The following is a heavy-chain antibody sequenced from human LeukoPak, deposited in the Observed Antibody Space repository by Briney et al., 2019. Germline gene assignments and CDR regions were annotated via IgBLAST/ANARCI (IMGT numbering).Heavy chain of an antibody. CDR1: GFTFSGFS. CDR3: ARAGSHWHYVY. V-gene: IGHV3-7*01. D-gene: IGHD3-10*01. Sequence: PGGSLRLSCAASGFTFSGFSMSWVRQSPTKGLEWVANKKQDGSERYYVDSVKGRFTISRDNAKNSLSLQMNNLRVEDTAVYYCARAGSHWHYVYWGQGTVVTVSS. CDR2: KKQDGSER. J-gene: IGHJ4*02.